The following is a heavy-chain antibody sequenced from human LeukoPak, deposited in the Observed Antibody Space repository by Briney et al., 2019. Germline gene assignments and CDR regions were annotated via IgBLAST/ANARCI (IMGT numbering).Heavy chain of an antibody. V-gene: IGHV3-53*01. CDR2: IYSAGST. CDR3: ARGRRHCGGDCYVAFDI. CDR1: GFTVSSNY. Sequence: GGSLRLSCVASGFTVSSNYMTWVRQAPGKGLEWVSVIYSAGSTYYADSVKGRFTISRDNSKNSLFLQMHSLRADDTPVYYCARGRRHCGGDCYVAFDIWGQGTMVTVSS. D-gene: IGHD2-21*02. J-gene: IGHJ3*02.